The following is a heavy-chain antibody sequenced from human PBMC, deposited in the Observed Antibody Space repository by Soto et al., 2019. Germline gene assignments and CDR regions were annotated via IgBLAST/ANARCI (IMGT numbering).Heavy chain of an antibody. V-gene: IGHV3-9*01. CDR1: GFTFDDYA. Sequence: EVQLVESGGGLVQPGRSLRLSCAASGFTFDDYAMHWVRQVPGSGLEWVSGITWNGGYIGYADSVKGRFTISRDKAKNSLYLQMSSLRTEDTALYYCARASSRSYYFDYWGQGTLVTVSS. D-gene: IGHD3-16*02. CDR2: ITWNGGYI. CDR3: ARASSRSYYFDY. J-gene: IGHJ4*02.